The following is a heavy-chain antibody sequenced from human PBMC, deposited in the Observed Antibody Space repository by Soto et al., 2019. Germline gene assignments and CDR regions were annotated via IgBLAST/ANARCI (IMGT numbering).Heavy chain of an antibody. CDR2: IYWNDNK. D-gene: IGHD3-16*01. J-gene: IGHJ5*02. CDR1: GVSLRSDELG. V-gene: IGHV2-5*01. CDR3: ADRSRLGDRRT. Sequence: QITLKESGPRLVKPTQTLTLTCSVSGVSLRSDELGVTGIRQRPGKALEWLVIIYWNDNKLYSPSLKTRLTITKHTTNNQVVRTMSSVDPVDTATYYCADRSRLGDRRTWGQGTLVTVSS.